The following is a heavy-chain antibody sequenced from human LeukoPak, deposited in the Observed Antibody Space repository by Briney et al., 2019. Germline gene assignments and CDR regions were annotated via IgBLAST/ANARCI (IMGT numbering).Heavy chain of an antibody. V-gene: IGHV4-38-2*01. D-gene: IGHD1-14*01. Sequence: SETLSLTCAVSGYSISSGYYWGWIRQPPGKGLEWIGSIYHSGSTYYSLSLKSRVTISVDTSKNQFSLKLSSVTASDTAVYYCARHPGPRYFDYWGQGTLVTVSS. CDR3: ARHPGPRYFDY. CDR2: IYHSGST. CDR1: GYSISSGYY. J-gene: IGHJ4*02.